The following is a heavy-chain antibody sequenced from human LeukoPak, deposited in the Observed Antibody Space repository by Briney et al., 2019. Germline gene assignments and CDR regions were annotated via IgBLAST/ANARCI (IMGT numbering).Heavy chain of an antibody. CDR1: GFTSSSYG. J-gene: IGHJ4*02. D-gene: IGHD4-17*01. CDR2: ISYDGSNK. CDR3: AKAFDGDYDD. Sequence: PGRSLRLSCAASGFTSSSYGMHWVRQAPGKGLEWVAVISYDGSNKYYADSVKGRFTISRDNSKNTLYLQMNSLRAEDTAVYYCAKAFDGDYDDWGQGTLVTVSS. V-gene: IGHV3-30*18.